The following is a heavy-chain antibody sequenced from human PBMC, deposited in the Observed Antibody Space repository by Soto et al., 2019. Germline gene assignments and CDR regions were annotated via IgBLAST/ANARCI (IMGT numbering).Heavy chain of an antibody. D-gene: IGHD3-3*02. Sequence: QLQLQESGPGLVKPSETLSLTCTVSGGSISSSSYYWGWIRQPPGKGLEWIGRIYYSGSTYYNPSLTSRATISVDTSRHQFSLTLSSVTAADTAVYYCASPKIAFYNWFDPWGQGTLVTVSS. V-gene: IGHV4-39*01. CDR1: GGSISSSSYY. J-gene: IGHJ5*02. CDR2: IYYSGST. CDR3: ASPKIAFYNWFDP.